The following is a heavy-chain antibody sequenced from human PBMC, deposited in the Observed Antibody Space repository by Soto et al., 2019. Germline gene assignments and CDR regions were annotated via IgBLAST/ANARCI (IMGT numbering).Heavy chain of an antibody. CDR3: ARGALRRDY. CDR2: INHSGST. V-gene: IGHV4-34*01. D-gene: IGHD3-10*01. J-gene: IGHJ4*02. Sequence: SETLSLTCAVYGGPISDYYWSWIRQPPGKGPEWIGEINHSGSTNYNPSLKSRVTISVETSKSQFSLKLSSVTAADTAVYFCARGALRRDYWAQGTLVTVSS. CDR1: GGPISDYY.